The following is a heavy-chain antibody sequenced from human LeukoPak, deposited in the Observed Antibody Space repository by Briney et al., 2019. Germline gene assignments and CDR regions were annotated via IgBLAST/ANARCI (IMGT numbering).Heavy chain of an antibody. Sequence: PGGSLRLSCAASGFTFSSYSMNWVRQAPGKGLEWVAVISYDGSNKYYADSVKGRFTISRDNSKNTLYLQMNSLRAEDTAVYYCARAPRGYSYGYGLDYWGQGTLVTVSS. V-gene: IGHV3-30*03. CDR1: GFTFSSYS. D-gene: IGHD5-18*01. CDR3: ARAPRGYSYGYGLDY. CDR2: ISYDGSNK. J-gene: IGHJ4*02.